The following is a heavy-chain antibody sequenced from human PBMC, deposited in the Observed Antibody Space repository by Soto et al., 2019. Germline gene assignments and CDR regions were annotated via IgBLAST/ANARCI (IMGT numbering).Heavy chain of an antibody. CDR3: SRDLGDQIVDY. CDR2: ISAYNGNT. V-gene: IGHV1-18*01. CDR1: GYTFTSYG. J-gene: IGHJ4*02. D-gene: IGHD2-21*01. Sequence: QVQLVQTGAEVKKPGASVKVSCKASGYTFTSYGISWVRQAHGQGLEWMGWISAYNGNTKYAQKLHGRVSMTTGPSSSPAYMELRSLTTVDTAVYSSSRDLGDQIVDYWGQGNLVTVSS.